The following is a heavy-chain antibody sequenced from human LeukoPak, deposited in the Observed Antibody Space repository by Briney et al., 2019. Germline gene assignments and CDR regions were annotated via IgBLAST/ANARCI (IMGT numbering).Heavy chain of an antibody. J-gene: IGHJ3*02. V-gene: IGHV3-21*01. D-gene: IGHD3-10*01. CDR1: GFTFSSYS. Sequence: GGSLRLSCAASGFTFSSYSMNWVRQAPGKGLEWVSSISRSSSYIYYADSVKGRFTISRDNAKNSLYLQMNSLRAEDTAVYYCARSAGVLPRAFDIWGQGTMVTVSS. CDR3: ARSAGVLPRAFDI. CDR2: ISRSSSYI.